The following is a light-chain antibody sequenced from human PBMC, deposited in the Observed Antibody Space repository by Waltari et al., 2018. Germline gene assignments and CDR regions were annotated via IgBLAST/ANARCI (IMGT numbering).Light chain of an antibody. CDR2: GAY. CDR3: QHYVRLPAT. J-gene: IGKJ1*01. V-gene: IGKV3-20*01. Sequence: IVLTQSPGTLPLSPGDRATLSCRASQSVGRTLAWYQQKPGQAPRPLIYGAYSRATDIPDRFSGSGSGTDFSLTINRLEPEDFAVYFCQHYVRLPATFGQGTKVEIK. CDR1: QSVGRT.